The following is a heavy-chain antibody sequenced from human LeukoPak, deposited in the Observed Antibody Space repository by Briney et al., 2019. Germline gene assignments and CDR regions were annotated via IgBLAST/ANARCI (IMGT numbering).Heavy chain of an antibody. J-gene: IGHJ4*02. CDR3: ARVSTNYGLAY. Sequence: PSETLSLTCALSDFSLSSGYYWGWIRQPPGKGLEWIGNIYQSGSTYYNPSLKSRVTISVDTSRNRFSLWLSSVTAADTAVYYCARVSTNYGLAYWGQGTLVTVSS. CDR1: DFSLSSGYY. V-gene: IGHV4-38-2*01. CDR2: IYQSGST. D-gene: IGHD4-17*01.